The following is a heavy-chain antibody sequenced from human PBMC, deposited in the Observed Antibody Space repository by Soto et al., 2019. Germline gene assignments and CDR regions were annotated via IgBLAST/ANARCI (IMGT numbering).Heavy chain of an antibody. CDR3: ASTKDETLYFDY. J-gene: IGHJ4*02. V-gene: IGHV4-39*01. D-gene: IGHD2-15*01. Sequence: QLQLQESGPGLVKPSETLFLTCTVSGDSISITSYYWGWVRQPPGKGLEWIGSIHYSGSTHYNPSLQSRVTISGDAATKQFSLKLRSVTAADTAVYYCASTKDETLYFDYWGQGTLVTVSS. CDR2: IHYSGST. CDR1: GDSISITSYY.